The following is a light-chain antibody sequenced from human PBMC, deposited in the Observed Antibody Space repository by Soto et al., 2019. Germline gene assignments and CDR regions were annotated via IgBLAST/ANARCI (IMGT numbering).Light chain of an antibody. V-gene: IGKV3-20*01. Sequence: EIVLTQSPGTLSLSPGERATLSCRASQSVSSSYLAWYQQKPGQAPRLLIYGASSRATGIPDRFSGSGSGTDFTLTISRLEPEDSAVYYCQQYGSSLTSTFGQGTKVEIK. CDR1: QSVSSSY. CDR2: GAS. CDR3: QQYGSSLTST. J-gene: IGKJ1*01.